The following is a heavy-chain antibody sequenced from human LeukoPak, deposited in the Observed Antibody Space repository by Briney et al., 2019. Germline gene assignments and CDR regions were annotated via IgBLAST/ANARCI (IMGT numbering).Heavy chain of an antibody. CDR1: GFTFSDYY. J-gene: IGHJ4*02. D-gene: IGHD5-24*01. CDR2: ISSSGSTI. CDR3: ARLMEEMDTMIHFTLCD. Sequence: KAGGSLRLSCAASGFTFSDYYMSWIRQAPGKGLEWVSYISSSGSTIYYADSVKGRFTISRDNAKNSLYLQMNSLRAEDTAVYYCARLMEEMDTMIHFTLCDWGQGTLVTVSS. V-gene: IGHV3-11*01.